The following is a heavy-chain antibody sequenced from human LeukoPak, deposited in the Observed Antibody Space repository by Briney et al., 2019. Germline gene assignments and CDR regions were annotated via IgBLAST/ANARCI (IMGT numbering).Heavy chain of an antibody. J-gene: IGHJ3*02. V-gene: IGHV3-23*01. CDR1: GPTFSSYA. Sequence: GGSLRLSCADSGPTFSSYAMTWVRQAPGKGLEWVSTISGASGATYYADSVKGRFTISRDNSKNTLYLQMNSLRAEDTAVYYCARRGGGGRSDALDIWGQGTMVTVSS. D-gene: IGHD2-21*01. CDR2: ISGASGAT. CDR3: ARRGGGGRSDALDI.